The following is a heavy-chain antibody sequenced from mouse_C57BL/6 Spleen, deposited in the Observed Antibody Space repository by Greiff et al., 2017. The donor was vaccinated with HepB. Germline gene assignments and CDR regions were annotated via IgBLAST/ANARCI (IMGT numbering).Heavy chain of an antibody. D-gene: IGHD1-1*01. CDR1: GFTFSSYA. Sequence: EVQGVESGGGLVKPGGSLKLSCAASGFTFSSYAMSWVRQTPEKRLEWVATISDGGSYTYYPDNVKGRFTISRDNAKKNLYLQMSHLKAEDTAMYYCAREGYYGSSFFDYWGQGTTLTVSS. J-gene: IGHJ2*01. CDR2: ISDGGSYT. CDR3: AREGYYGSSFFDY. V-gene: IGHV5-4*01.